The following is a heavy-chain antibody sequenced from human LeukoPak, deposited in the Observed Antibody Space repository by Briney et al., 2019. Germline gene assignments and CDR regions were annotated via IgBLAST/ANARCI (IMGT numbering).Heavy chain of an antibody. D-gene: IGHD3-22*01. V-gene: IGHV1-2*02. CDR1: GYTFTGDY. Sequence: ASVKVSCKASGYTFTGDYMHWVRQAPGQGLEWMGWINPNSGGTNYAQKFQGRVTMTRDTSISTAYMELSRLRSDDTAVYYCARDITMIVVATQAGGDYWGQGTLVTVSS. CDR3: ARDITMIVVATQAGGDY. J-gene: IGHJ4*02. CDR2: INPNSGGT.